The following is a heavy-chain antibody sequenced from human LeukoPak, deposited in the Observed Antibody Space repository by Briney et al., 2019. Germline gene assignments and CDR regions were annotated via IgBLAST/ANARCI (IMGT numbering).Heavy chain of an antibody. Sequence: PSQTLSLTCTVSGGSISSGDYYWSWIRQPPGKGLEWIGYIYYSGSTYYNPSLKSRVTISVDTSKNQFSLKLSSVTAADTAVYYCARHPPGYSYGPEFDYWGQGTLVTVSS. CDR3: ARHPPGYSYGPEFDY. CDR1: GGSISSGDYY. D-gene: IGHD5-18*01. J-gene: IGHJ4*02. CDR2: IYYSGST. V-gene: IGHV4-30-4*01.